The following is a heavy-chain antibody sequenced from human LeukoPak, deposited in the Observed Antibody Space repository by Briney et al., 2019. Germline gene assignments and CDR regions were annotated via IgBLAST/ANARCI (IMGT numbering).Heavy chain of an antibody. CDR1: GFTFSSYA. V-gene: IGHV3-30-3*01. Sequence: GGSLRLSCAASGFTFSSYAMHWVRQAPGKGLEWVAVISYDGSNKYYADSVKGRFTISRDNSKNTLYLQMNSLRAEDTAVYYCAKDSDGVLRFLEWLFSHFDYWGQGTLVTVSS. CDR3: AKDSDGVLRFLEWLFSHFDY. J-gene: IGHJ4*02. D-gene: IGHD3-3*01. CDR2: ISYDGSNK.